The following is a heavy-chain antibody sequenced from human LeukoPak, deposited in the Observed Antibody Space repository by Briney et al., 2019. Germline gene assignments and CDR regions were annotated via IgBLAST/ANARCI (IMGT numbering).Heavy chain of an antibody. V-gene: IGHV1-8*03. CDR3: ARARYCSSTSCYPRWFDP. J-gene: IGHJ5*02. Sequence: GASVKVSCKASGYTFTSYDINWVRQATGQGLEWMGWMNPNSGNTGYAQKFQGRVTITRNTPISTAYMELSSLRSEDTAVYYCARARYCSSTSCYPRWFDPWGRGTLVTVSS. CDR2: MNPNSGNT. CDR1: GYTFTSYD. D-gene: IGHD2-2*01.